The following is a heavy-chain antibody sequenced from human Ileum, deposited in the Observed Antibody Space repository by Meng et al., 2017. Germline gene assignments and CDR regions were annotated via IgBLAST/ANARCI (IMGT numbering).Heavy chain of an antibody. J-gene: IGHJ4*02. CDR1: GFTFRNYA. D-gene: IGHD3-22*01. Sequence: GESLKIPCAASGFTFRNYAMTWVCQAPGKGLEWVSSSGGGSTYYADSVEGRFTISRDDSKNMVYLQINSLRAEETAVYYCAKAGCGSSGHHCFRGWGQGTLVTVSS. CDR2: SSGGGST. V-gene: IGHV3-23*01. CDR3: AKAGCGSSGHHCFRG.